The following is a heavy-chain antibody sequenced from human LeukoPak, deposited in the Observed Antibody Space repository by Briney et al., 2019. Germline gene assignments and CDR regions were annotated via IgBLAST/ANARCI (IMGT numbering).Heavy chain of an antibody. CDR3: AREIDTSGHYYSGIGDY. V-gene: IGHV1-2*06. D-gene: IGHD3-22*01. CDR2: ITPNSGGT. CDR1: GYTFSDYY. J-gene: IGHJ4*02. Sequence: ASVKVSCKASGYTFSDYYIHWARQAPGQGLEWMGRITPNSGGTNYAQKFQGRVTMTRDTSISTAYMELSRLSSDDTAVYYCAREIDTSGHYYSGIGDYWGQGTLVTVSS.